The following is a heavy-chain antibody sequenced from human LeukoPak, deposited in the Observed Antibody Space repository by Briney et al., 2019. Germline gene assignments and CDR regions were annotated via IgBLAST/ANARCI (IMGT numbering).Heavy chain of an antibody. CDR1: GFTVSSNY. D-gene: IGHD4-17*01. CDR3: ASCRMTTVTTLDY. V-gene: IGHV3-53*01. Sequence: GGSLRLSCAASGFTVSSNYMSWVRQAPGKGLEWVSVIYSGGSTYYADSVKGRFTISRDNSKNTLYLQMNSLRAEDTAVYYCASCRMTTVTTLDYWGQGTLVTVSS. CDR2: IYSGGST. J-gene: IGHJ4*02.